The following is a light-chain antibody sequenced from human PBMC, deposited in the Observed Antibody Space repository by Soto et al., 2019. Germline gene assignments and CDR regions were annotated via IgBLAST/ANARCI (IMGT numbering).Light chain of an antibody. CDR1: QGVSSW. J-gene: IGKJ2*01. Sequence: DIQMTQSPSSVSASVGDRVTITCRASQGVSSWLAWYQQKPGKAHKLLIYAASTLQSGVPSRFSGSGSGTLFTLNISGLQPEDFATYYCQQADSFPHTFGQGTKLEIK. CDR3: QQADSFPHT. CDR2: AAS. V-gene: IGKV1-12*01.